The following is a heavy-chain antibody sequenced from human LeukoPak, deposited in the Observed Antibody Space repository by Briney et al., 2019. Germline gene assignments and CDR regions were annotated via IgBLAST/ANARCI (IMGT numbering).Heavy chain of an antibody. CDR1: GFTFSSYA. D-gene: IGHD3-22*01. J-gene: IGHJ6*03. CDR2: ISGSGDST. Sequence: GGSLRLSCAASGFTFSSYAMSWVRQAPGKGLEWVSAISGSGDSTYYADSVKGRFTISRDNSKNTLYLQMNSLRAEDTAVYYCARGIRDYYDSSGYYYYYMDVWGKGTTVTISS. V-gene: IGHV3-23*01. CDR3: ARGIRDYYDSSGYYYYYMDV.